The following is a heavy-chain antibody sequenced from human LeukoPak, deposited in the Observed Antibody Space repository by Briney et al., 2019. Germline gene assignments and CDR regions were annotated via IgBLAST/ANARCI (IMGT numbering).Heavy chain of an antibody. CDR1: GYSISSGYY. CDR3: ASPRD. V-gene: IGHV4-38-2*01. J-gene: IGHJ4*02. Sequence: ETLSLTCAVSGYSISSGYYWGWIRQPPGKGLEWIGSIYHSGSTYYNPSLKSRVTISVDTSKNQFSLRLSSVTAADTAVDYCASPRDWGQGTLVTVSS. CDR2: IYHSGST.